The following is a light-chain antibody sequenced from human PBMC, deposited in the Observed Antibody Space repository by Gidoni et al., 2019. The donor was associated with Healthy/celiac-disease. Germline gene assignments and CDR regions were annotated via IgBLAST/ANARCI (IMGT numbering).Light chain of an antibody. V-gene: IGKV1-27*01. J-gene: IGKJ4*01. CDR1: QAISNY. CDR2: AAS. CDR3: QKYNSARLT. Sequence: DIQMTQSPSSLSASVGDRVIITCRASQAISNYLAWYQQKPGKVPKLLIYAASTLQSGVPSRFSGSGSGTDFTLTISSLQPEDVATYYCQKYNSARLTFGGGTKVEIK.